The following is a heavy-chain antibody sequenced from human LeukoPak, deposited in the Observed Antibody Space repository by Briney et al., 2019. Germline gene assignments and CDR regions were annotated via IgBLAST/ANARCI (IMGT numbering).Heavy chain of an antibody. CDR3: ARAGGSWSDKYFDY. V-gene: IGHV4-61*02. Sequence: PSETLSLTCTVSGGSISSGDYYWSWIRQPAGKGLEWIGRIYTSGSTNYNPSLKSRVTMSVDTSKNQFSLKLSSVTAADTAVYYCARAGGSWSDKYFDYWGQGTLVTVSS. CDR2: IYTSGST. D-gene: IGHD6-13*01. CDR1: GGSISSGDYY. J-gene: IGHJ4*02.